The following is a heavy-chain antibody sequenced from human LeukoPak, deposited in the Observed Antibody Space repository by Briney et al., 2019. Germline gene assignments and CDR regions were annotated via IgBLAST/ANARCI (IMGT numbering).Heavy chain of an antibody. CDR2: IYYSGST. CDR3: ARNVGWNSISYYYYYMDV. J-gene: IGHJ6*03. V-gene: IGHV4-59*11. D-gene: IGHD1-7*01. CDR1: GGSISSHY. Sequence: PSETLSLTCTVSGGSISSHYWSWIRQPPGKGLEWIGYIYYSGSTNYNPSLKSRVTISVDTSKNQFSLKLSSVTAADMAVYYCARNVGWNSISYYYYYMDVWGKGTTVTVSS.